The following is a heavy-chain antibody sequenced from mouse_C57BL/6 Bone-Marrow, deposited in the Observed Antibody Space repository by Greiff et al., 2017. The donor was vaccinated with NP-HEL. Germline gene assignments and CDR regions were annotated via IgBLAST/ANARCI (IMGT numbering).Heavy chain of an antibody. CDR1: GYSITSGYY. D-gene: IGHD2-3*01. CDR3: ARDEDDGYYWFAY. V-gene: IGHV3-6*01. Sequence: VQLKESGPGLVKPSQSLSLTCSVTGYSITSGYYWNWIRQFPGNKLEWMGYISYDGSNNYNPSLKNRISITRDTSKNQFFLKLNSVTTEDTATYYCARDEDDGYYWFAYWGQGTLVTVSA. J-gene: IGHJ3*01. CDR2: ISYDGSN.